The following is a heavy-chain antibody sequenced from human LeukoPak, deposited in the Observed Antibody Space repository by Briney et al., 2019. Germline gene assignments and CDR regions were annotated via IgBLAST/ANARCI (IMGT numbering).Heavy chain of an antibody. CDR2: IIPIFGTA. Sequence: GASVKVSCKASGGTFSSYAISWVRQAPGQGLEWMGGIIPIFGTANYAQKLQGRVTITADESTSTAYMELRSLRSDDTAVYYCARGGITMVRGVIRYYYMDVWGKGTTVTISS. V-gene: IGHV1-69*13. CDR1: GGTFSSYA. CDR3: ARGGITMVRGVIRYYYMDV. D-gene: IGHD3-10*01. J-gene: IGHJ6*03.